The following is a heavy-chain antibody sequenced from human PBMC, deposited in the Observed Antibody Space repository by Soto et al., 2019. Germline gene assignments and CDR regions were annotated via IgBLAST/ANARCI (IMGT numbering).Heavy chain of an antibody. D-gene: IGHD5-18*01. J-gene: IGHJ4*02. Sequence: QVQLQESGPGLVKPSETLSLTCTVSGGSVSSGSYYWSWIRQPPGKGLEWIGYIYYSGSTNYNPSLKSRVTISVDTSKNQFFLKLSSVTAADTAVYYCARLSMEYSYGTYFDYWGQGTLVTVSS. CDR3: ARLSMEYSYGTYFDY. CDR2: IYYSGST. CDR1: GGSVSSGSYY. V-gene: IGHV4-61*01.